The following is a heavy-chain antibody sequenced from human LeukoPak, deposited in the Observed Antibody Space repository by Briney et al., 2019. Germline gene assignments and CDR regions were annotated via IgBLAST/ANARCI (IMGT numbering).Heavy chain of an antibody. CDR2: INPNSGGT. Sequence: ASVKVSCKASGYTFTGYDMHWLRQAPGQGLEWMGWINPNSGGTNYAQKFQGRVTMTRDTSISTAYMELSRLRSDDTAVYYCARAGRRGRYGSYYSYYMDVWGKGTTVTVSS. CDR3: ARAGRRGRYGSYYSYYMDV. V-gene: IGHV1-2*02. J-gene: IGHJ6*03. D-gene: IGHD4-17*01. CDR1: GYTFTGYD.